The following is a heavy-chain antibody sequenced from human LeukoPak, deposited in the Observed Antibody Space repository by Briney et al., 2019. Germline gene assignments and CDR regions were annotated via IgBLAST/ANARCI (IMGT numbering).Heavy chain of an antibody. CDR2: TKQDGSEK. CDR3: ASEDNTGSSAY. V-gene: IGHV3-7*01. D-gene: IGHD3-22*01. CDR1: GFTFSNFW. Sequence: GGSLRLSCAASGFTFSNFWMSWVRQAPGKGLEWVANTKQDGSEKYYVDSVKGRFTISRDNAKNSLYLQMSSLRGDDTALYYCASEDNTGSSAYWGQGTLVTVSS. J-gene: IGHJ4*02.